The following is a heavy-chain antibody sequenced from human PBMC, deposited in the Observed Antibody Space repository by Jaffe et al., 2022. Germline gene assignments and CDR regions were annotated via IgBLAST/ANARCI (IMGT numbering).Heavy chain of an antibody. V-gene: IGHV3-64*01. J-gene: IGHJ4*02. D-gene: IGHD3-10*01. CDR1: GFTFSSYV. CDR3: ARGPMYYYGSGSYYTDF. CDR2: ITSNGGST. Sequence: EVQLVESGGGLVQPGGSLRLSCAASGFTFSSYVMHWVRQAPGKGLEYVSAITSNGGSTYYANSVKGRFTISRDNSKNTLYLQMGSLRAEDMAVYYCARGPMYYYGSGSYYTDFWGQGTLVTVSS.